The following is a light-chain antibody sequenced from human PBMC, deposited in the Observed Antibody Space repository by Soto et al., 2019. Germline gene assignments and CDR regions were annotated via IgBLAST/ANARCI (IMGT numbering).Light chain of an antibody. V-gene: IGLV2-14*01. CDR1: SSDVGGYNY. Sequence: QSALAQPTSVSGSPGQSIAISCTGTSSDVGGYNYVSWHQQHPGKAPKVLISVVSNRPSGVSNRFSGSKSGNTASLTISGLQAEDEADYYCSSYSTSYFYFFGSGTKVTVL. J-gene: IGLJ1*01. CDR2: VVS. CDR3: SSYSTSYFYF.